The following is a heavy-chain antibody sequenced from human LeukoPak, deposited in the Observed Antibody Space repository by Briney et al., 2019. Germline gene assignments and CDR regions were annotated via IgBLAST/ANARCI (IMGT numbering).Heavy chain of an antibody. D-gene: IGHD2-21*02. CDR3: ASGEYCGGDCYSAEFFHH. Sequence: SETLSLTCTVSGISISTYYWAWIRQPPGKGLEWIGYIYYSGSTNYNRSVKSRVTISVDTSKNQFSLKLRSVTAADTAVYYCASGEYCGGDCYSAEFFHHWGQGTLVTVSS. V-gene: IGHV4-59*01. J-gene: IGHJ1*01. CDR1: GISISTYY. CDR2: IYYSGST.